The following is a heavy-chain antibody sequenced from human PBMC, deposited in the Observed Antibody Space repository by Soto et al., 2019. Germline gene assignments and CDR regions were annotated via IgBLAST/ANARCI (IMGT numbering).Heavy chain of an antibody. V-gene: IGHV1-3*05. D-gene: IGHD3-10*01. CDR3: ARKGSAAYYFDY. Sequence: QVQLVQSGAEEKRPGASVKVSCKASGYTFTNYAIHWVRQAPGQRLEWMGWISGGNGNGRYSHNFQGRVTITRDTSASTVYMELSSLRSEDTAVYYCARKGSAAYYFDYWGQGTLVTVSS. J-gene: IGHJ4*02. CDR2: ISGGNGNG. CDR1: GYTFTNYA.